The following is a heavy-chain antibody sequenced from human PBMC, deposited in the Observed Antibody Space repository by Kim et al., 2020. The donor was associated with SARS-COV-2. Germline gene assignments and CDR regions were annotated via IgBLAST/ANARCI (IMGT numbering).Heavy chain of an antibody. CDR3: ARDRSYYDSSGSYSHYYG. Sequence: GGSLRLSCTASGFTFRSYGIHWVRQAPGKGLVWVAVIWYDGSKKYYADSVKGRFTIARDNSKNTLYLQMNSLRGEDTAVYYCARDRSYYDSSGSYSHYYG. D-gene: IGHD3-22*01. CDR1: GFTFRSYG. CDR2: IWYDGSKK. V-gene: IGHV3-33*01. J-gene: IGHJ6*01.